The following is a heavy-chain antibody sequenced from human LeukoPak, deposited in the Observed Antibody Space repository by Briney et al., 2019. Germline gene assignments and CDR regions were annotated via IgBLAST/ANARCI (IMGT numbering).Heavy chain of an antibody. D-gene: IGHD3-16*01. Sequence: PGGSLRLSCAASGFTFSSYTMNWVRQPPGKGLEWVSNIGTSSTTIYYADSVKGRFTISRDNAKNTLYLEMNSLRYDDTALYYCAREAAWGNWYFDLWGRGTLVTVSS. CDR1: GFTFSSYT. CDR3: AREAAWGNWYFDL. J-gene: IGHJ2*01. V-gene: IGHV3-48*02. CDR2: IGTSSTTI.